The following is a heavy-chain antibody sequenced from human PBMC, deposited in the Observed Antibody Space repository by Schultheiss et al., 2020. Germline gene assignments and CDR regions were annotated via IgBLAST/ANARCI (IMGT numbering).Heavy chain of an antibody. D-gene: IGHD1-1*01. CDR1: GFNVSNNY. CDR2: LYSGGNT. J-gene: IGHJ4*02. V-gene: IGHV3-53*01. Sequence: GESLKISCAASGFNVSNNYMTWVRQAPGKGLEWVSVLYSGGNTHYSDSVKGRFTISRDNSKNTLYLQMNSLRAEDTAVYYCARAGTNSPLGYDYWGQGTLVTVSS. CDR3: ARAGTNSPLGYDY.